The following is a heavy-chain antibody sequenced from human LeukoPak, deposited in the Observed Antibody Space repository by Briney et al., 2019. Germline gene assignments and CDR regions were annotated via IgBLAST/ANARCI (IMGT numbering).Heavy chain of an antibody. J-gene: IGHJ4*02. CDR1: GFTFFNYS. D-gene: IGHD6-13*01. Sequence: GGSLRLSCAASGFTFFNYSMNWVRQAPGKGLEWVSSISCSGDFIYYADSLKGRFTISRDNAKNSLYLQMNSLRAEDTAVYYCARDLGGGSSSLFDYWGQGTLVTVSS. CDR3: ARDLGGGSSSLFDY. CDR2: ISCSGDFI. V-gene: IGHV3-21*01.